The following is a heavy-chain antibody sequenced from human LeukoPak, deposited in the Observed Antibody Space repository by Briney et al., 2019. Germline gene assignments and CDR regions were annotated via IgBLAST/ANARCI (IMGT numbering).Heavy chain of an antibody. D-gene: IGHD2-2*01. CDR1: GFTFSSYA. V-gene: IGHV3-23*01. CDR2: ISGSGGST. J-gene: IGHJ4*02. Sequence: GASLRLSCAASGFTFSSYAMSWVRQAPGKGLEWVSAISGSGGSTYYADSVKGRFTISRDNSKNTLYLQMNSLGAEDTAVYYCAKDGGYCSSTSCSGGDFDYWGQGTLVTVSS. CDR3: AKDGGYCSSTSCSGGDFDY.